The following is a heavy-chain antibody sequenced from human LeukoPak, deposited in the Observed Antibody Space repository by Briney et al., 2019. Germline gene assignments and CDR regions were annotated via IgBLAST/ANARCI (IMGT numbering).Heavy chain of an antibody. V-gene: IGHV1-69*04. CDR1: GGTFSSYA. J-gene: IGHJ4*02. Sequence: ASVKVSCKASGGTFSSYAISWVRPAPGQGLEWMGRIIPILGIANYAQKFQGRVTITADKSTSTAYMELSSLRSEDTAVYYCARHPFQYPFDYWGQGTLVSVSS. CDR3: ARHPFQYPFDY. D-gene: IGHD2/OR15-2a*01. CDR2: IIPILGIA.